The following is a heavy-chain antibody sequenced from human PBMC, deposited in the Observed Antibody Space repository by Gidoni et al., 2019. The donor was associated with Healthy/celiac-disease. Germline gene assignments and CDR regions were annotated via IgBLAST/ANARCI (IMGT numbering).Heavy chain of an antibody. J-gene: IGHJ4*02. CDR1: GFTFSCYG. V-gene: IGHV3-33*01. CDR3: ARSGIAAAGEYYFDY. D-gene: IGHD6-13*01. CDR2: IWYDGSNK. Sequence: QVQLVESGGGVVQPGRSLRLSCAASGFTFSCYGMHWVRQAPGKGLEWVAVIWYDGSNKYYADSVKGRFTISRDNSKNTLYLQMNSLRAEDTAVYYCARSGIAAAGEYYFDYWGQGTLVTVSS.